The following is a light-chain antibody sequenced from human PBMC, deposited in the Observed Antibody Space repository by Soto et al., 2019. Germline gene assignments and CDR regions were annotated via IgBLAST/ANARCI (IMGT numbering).Light chain of an antibody. CDR2: EGS. CDR3: CSYAGSSTFAYV. V-gene: IGLV2-23*03. Sequence: ALTQPASVSGSPGQSITISCTGTSSDVGSYNLVSWYQQHPGKAPKLMIYEGSKRPSGVSNRFSGSKSGNTASLTISGLQAEDEADYYCCSYAGSSTFAYVFGTGTKVTVL. CDR1: SSDVGSYNL. J-gene: IGLJ1*01.